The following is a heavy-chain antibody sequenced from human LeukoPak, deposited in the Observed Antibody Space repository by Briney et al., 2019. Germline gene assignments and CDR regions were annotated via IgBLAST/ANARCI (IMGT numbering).Heavy chain of an antibody. CDR3: ARATPRDYFDN. CDR1: GFTFSSNA. J-gene: IGHJ4*02. D-gene: IGHD3-10*01. Sequence: PGRTLRLSCAVSGFTFSSNAMHWIRQAPAKGLEWVAVISYDGRNKYYADSVKDRFTISRDNSKNTLYLQMNTLRPEDTAVYSCARATPRDYFDNWGQGTLVTVSS. V-gene: IGHV3-30*04. CDR2: ISYDGRNK.